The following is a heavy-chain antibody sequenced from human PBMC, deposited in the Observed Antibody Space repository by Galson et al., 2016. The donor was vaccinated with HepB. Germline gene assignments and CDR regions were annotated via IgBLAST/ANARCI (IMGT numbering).Heavy chain of an antibody. D-gene: IGHD3-22*01. CDR2: IYSGDYT. CDR1: GFSVSNNY. J-gene: IGHJ6*03. Sequence: SLRLSCAPSGFSVSNNYMNWVRQAPGKGLEWVSVIYSGDYTYYADSVKGRFTISRDISTTTLYLQMSRLRAEDTAVYYCARDLVVTRNYYYYHYMDVWGKGTTVTVSS. V-gene: IGHV3-53*01. CDR3: ARDLVVTRNYYYYHYMDV.